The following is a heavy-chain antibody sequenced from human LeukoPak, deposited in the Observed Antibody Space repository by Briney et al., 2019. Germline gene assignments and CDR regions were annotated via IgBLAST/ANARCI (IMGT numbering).Heavy chain of an antibody. CDR3: APTTAAGATIDY. CDR2: IIPILGIA. V-gene: IGHV1-69*04. J-gene: IGHJ4*02. Sequence: SVKVSCKASGGTFSSYAISWVRQAPGQGLEWMGRIIPILGIANYAQKFQGRVTITADKSTSTAYMELSSLRSEDTAVYYCAPTTAAGATIDYWGQGTLVTVSS. D-gene: IGHD1-26*01. CDR1: GGTFSSYA.